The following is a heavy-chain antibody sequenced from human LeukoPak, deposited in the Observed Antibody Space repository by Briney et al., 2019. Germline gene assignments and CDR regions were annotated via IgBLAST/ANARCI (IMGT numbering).Heavy chain of an antibody. CDR1: GFTVSTNY. D-gene: IGHD6-19*01. CDR2: IYDGGST. J-gene: IGHJ4*02. V-gene: IGHV3-66*01. CDR3: ARDRSGWNRYYFDY. Sequence: GGSLRLSCAASGFTVSTNYMSWVRQAPGKGLEWVSVIYDGGSTYYADSVRGRFTISRDNAKNSLYLQMNSLRAEDTAVYYCARDRSGWNRYYFDYWGQGTLVTVSS.